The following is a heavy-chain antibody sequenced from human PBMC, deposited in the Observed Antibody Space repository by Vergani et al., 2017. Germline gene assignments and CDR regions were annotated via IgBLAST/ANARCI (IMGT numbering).Heavy chain of an antibody. CDR1: GFTVSSNY. J-gene: IGHJ6*03. V-gene: IGHV3-66*02. Sequence: EVQLVESGGGLVQPGGSLRLSCAASGFTVSSNYMSWVRQAPGKGLEWVSVIYSGGSTYYADSVKGRFTISRDNSKNTLYLQMNSLRAEDTAVYYCASIKSGYYYYMDVWGKGTTVTVSS. D-gene: IGHD2/OR15-2a*01. CDR3: ASIKSGYYYYMDV. CDR2: IYSGGST.